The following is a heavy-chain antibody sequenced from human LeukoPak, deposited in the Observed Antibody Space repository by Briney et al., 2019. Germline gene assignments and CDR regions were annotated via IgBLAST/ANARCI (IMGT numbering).Heavy chain of an antibody. J-gene: IGHJ4*02. CDR1: GGSLSSGGYC. D-gene: IGHD3-22*01. V-gene: IGHV4-31*03. CDR2: ICYSGST. CDR3: ARGLWYDRYFDY. Sequence: SETLSLTCTVSGGSLSSGGYCWSWIRQHPGKGLEWIGYICYSGSTYYNPSLKSRVSISVDTSKHQFSLKLSSVTAADTAVYYCARGLWYDRYFDYWGQGTLVTVSS.